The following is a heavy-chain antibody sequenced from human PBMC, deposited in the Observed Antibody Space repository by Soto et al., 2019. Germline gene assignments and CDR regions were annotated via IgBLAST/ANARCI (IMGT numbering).Heavy chain of an antibody. J-gene: IGHJ3*02. D-gene: IGHD5-12*01. V-gene: IGHV3-33*01. CDR2: IWYDGSNK. Sequence: QVQRVESGGGVVQPGRSLRLSCAASGFTFSSCGMHWVRQAPGKGLEWVSVIWYDGSNKYYADSVKGRFTISRDNSKNTLYLQRNSLKAEDTAVYYCARDKSDGGYGTVVAFDIWGQGTMVTVSS. CDR3: ARDKSDGGYGTVVAFDI. CDR1: GFTFSSCG.